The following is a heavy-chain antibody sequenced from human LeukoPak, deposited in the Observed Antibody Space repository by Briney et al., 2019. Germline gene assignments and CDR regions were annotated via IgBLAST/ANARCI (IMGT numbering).Heavy chain of an antibody. Sequence: GGSLRLSCAASGFTFSSYSMNWVRQAPGKGLEWVSSISSSSSHIYYADSVKGRFTISRDNAKNSLYLQMNSLRAEDTAVYYCARASYLDSLETDYWGQGTLATVSS. V-gene: IGHV3-21*01. J-gene: IGHJ4*02. CDR2: ISSSSSHI. CDR1: GFTFSSYS. CDR3: ARASYLDSLETDY.